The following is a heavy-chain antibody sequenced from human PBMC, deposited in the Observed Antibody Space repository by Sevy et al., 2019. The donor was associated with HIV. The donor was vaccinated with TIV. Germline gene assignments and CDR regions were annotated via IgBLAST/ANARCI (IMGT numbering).Heavy chain of an antibody. V-gene: IGHV3-33*01. D-gene: IGHD3-10*01. CDR1: GFTFSSYG. Sequence: GGSLRLSCAASGFTFSSYGMHWVRQAPGKGLEWVALIWYDGTNKYYADSLKGRFTISRDNSKNTLYLQMNSLRAEDTAVYYCASGADYYASRSQNFDYWGPGTLVTVSS. CDR2: IWYDGTNK. CDR3: ASGADYYASRSQNFDY. J-gene: IGHJ4*02.